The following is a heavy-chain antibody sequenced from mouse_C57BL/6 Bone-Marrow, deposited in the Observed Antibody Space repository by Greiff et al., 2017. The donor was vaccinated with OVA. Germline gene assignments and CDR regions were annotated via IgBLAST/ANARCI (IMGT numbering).Heavy chain of an antibody. V-gene: IGHV1-4*01. CDR1: GYTFNSYT. J-gene: IGHJ2*01. CDR2: INPSSGYT. CDR3: ARWGDFDY. Sequence: QVQLQQSGAELARPGASVKMSCKASGYTFNSYTMHWVKQRPGQGLEWIGYINPSSGYTKYNQKFKDKATLTADKSSSTAYMQLSSLTSEDSAVYYCARWGDFDYWGQGTTLTVSS.